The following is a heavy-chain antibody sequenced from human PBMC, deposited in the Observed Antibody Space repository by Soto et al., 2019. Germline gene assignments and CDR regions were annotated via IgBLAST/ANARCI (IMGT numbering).Heavy chain of an antibody. J-gene: IGHJ3*02. CDR3: ARDDGLSSTNVKAFDI. D-gene: IGHD2-2*01. V-gene: IGHV3-21*01. Sequence: PGGSLRLSCAASGFTFSRYYMNWVRQAPGKGLEWVSSISTTSTYIHYADSLKGRFTISRDNAKKLLYLQMDSLRAEDTAVYYCARDDGLSSTNVKAFDIWGQGTKVTVSS. CDR2: ISTTSTYI. CDR1: GFTFSRYY.